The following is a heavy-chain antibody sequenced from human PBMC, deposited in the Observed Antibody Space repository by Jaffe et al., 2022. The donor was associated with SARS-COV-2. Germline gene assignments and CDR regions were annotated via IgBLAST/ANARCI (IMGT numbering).Heavy chain of an antibody. CDR3: LRGGGY. CDR1: GFTLSSYW. V-gene: IGHV3-7*01. J-gene: IGHJ4*02. Sequence: EVHLMESGGGLVQPGESLTLSCAASGFTLSSYWMNWVRQPPGKGLEWVANIQPNGDATNYVDSVKGRFTIFRDNAKNSLFLQMNSLRDEDTALYYCLRGGGYWGQGTLVTVSS. D-gene: IGHD2-15*01. CDR2: IQPNGDAT.